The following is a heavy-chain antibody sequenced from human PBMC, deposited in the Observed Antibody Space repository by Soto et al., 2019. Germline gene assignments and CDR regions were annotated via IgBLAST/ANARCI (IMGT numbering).Heavy chain of an antibody. Sequence: PSETLSLTCTVSGGSISSSSYYWGWIRQPPGKGLEWIGSIYYSGSTYYNPSLKSRVTISVDTSKNQFSLKLSSVTAADTAVYYCARIFYCSSTSCFPYYYYMDVWGKGTTVTVSS. V-gene: IGHV4-39*01. CDR2: IYYSGST. J-gene: IGHJ6*03. CDR3: ARIFYCSSTSCFPYYYYMDV. CDR1: GGSISSSSYY. D-gene: IGHD2-2*01.